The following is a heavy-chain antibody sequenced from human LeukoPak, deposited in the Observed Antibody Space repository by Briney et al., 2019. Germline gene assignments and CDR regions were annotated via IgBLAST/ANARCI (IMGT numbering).Heavy chain of an antibody. CDR1: GGSISSSSYY. Sequence: PSQTLSLTCIVSGGSISSSSYYWGWIRQPPGKGLEWIGSIYYSGSTYYNPSLKSRVTISVDTSKNQFSLKLSSVTAADTAVYYCARLGWWYDSWGQGTLVTVSS. CDR3: ARLGWWYDS. V-gene: IGHV4-39*01. J-gene: IGHJ5*01. D-gene: IGHD2-15*01. CDR2: IYYSGST.